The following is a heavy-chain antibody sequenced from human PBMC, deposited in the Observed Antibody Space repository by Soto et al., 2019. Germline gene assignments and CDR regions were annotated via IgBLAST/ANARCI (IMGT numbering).Heavy chain of an antibody. CDR2: IRSKANSYAT. D-gene: IGHD2-15*01. CDR1: GFTFSGSA. J-gene: IGHJ4*02. Sequence: GALRLSCAASGFTFSGSAMHWVRQASGKGLEWVGRIRSKANSYATAYAASVKGRFTISRDDSKNTAYLQMNSLKTEDTAVYYCTASPPGLICSGGSCYPYWGQGTLVTVSS. V-gene: IGHV3-73*01. CDR3: TASPPGLICSGGSCYPY.